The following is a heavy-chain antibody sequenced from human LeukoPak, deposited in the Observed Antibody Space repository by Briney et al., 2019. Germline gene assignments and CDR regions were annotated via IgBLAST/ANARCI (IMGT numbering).Heavy chain of an antibody. J-gene: IGHJ3*02. D-gene: IGHD6-6*01. CDR1: GGTFSSYA. CDR2: IIPIFGTA. CDR3: ARDRRPTSIAARPYAFDI. V-gene: IGHV1-69*01. Sequence: SVKVSCKASGGTFSSYAISWVRQAPGQGLEWMGGIIPIFGTANYTQKFQGRVTITADESTSTAYMELSSLRSEDTAVYYCARDRRPTSIAARPYAFDIWGQGTMVTVSS.